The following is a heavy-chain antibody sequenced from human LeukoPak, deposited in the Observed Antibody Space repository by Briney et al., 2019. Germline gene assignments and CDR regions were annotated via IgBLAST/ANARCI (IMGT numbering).Heavy chain of an antibody. V-gene: IGHV6-1*01. J-gene: IGHJ4*02. D-gene: IGHD7-27*01. CDR2: TYYRSKWYT. CDR3: ARSLRGTYLGALDY. Sequence: SQTLSLTCVISGDSVSNYSAAWEWIRQSPSRGLEWLGRTYYRSKWYTGYALSVKSRITVSPDTSKNQFSLQLNSVTPEDTAVYYCARSLRGTYLGALDYWGQGTLVTASS. CDR1: GDSVSNYSAA.